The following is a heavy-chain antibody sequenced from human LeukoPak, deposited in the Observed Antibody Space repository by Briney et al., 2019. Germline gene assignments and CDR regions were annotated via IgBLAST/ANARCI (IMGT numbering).Heavy chain of an antibody. Sequence: SETLSLTCTVSGGSISSSSYSWGWIRQPPGKGLEWIGEINHRRSTNYNPSLKSRVTMSVDTSKNQFSLNLGSVTAADTAVYYCARGQFWSGYSIWGQGTLVTVSS. CDR3: ARGQFWSGYSI. V-gene: IGHV4-39*01. CDR1: GGSISSSSYS. CDR2: INHRRST. J-gene: IGHJ4*02. D-gene: IGHD3-3*02.